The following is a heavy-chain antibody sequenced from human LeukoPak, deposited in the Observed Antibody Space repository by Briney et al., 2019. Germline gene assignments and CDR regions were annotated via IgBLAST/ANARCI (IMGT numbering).Heavy chain of an antibody. CDR2: IHYSGST. CDR1: GRSINNYY. J-gene: IGHJ4*02. CDR3: ARGYSSSWYYFDY. Sequence: PPETLSLTCTVSGRSINNYYGSWIRPPPRNGLDWIGYIHYSGSTNYNPSLKSRATISVDTSKSQFSLKLSSVTAADTAIYYCARGYSSSWYYFDYWGQGTLVTVSS. D-gene: IGHD6-13*01. V-gene: IGHV4-59*08.